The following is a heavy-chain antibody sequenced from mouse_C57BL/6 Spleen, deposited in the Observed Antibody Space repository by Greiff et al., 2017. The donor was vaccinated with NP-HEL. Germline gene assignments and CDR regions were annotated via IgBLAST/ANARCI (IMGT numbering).Heavy chain of an antibody. Sequence: DVMLVESGEGLVKPGGSLKLSCAASGFTFSSYAMSWVRQTPEKRLEWVAYISSGGDYIYYADTVKGRFTISRDNARNTLYLQMSSLKSEDTAMYYCTREGVTPYYYAMDYWGQGTSVTVSS. CDR1: GFTFSSYA. J-gene: IGHJ4*01. CDR3: TREGVTPYYYAMDY. D-gene: IGHD2-2*01. CDR2: ISSGGDYI. V-gene: IGHV5-9-1*02.